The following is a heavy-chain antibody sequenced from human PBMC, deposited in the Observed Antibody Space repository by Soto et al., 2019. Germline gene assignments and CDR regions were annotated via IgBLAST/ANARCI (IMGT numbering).Heavy chain of an antibody. CDR2: ISYDGSNK. J-gene: IGHJ4*02. V-gene: IGHV3-30-3*01. D-gene: IGHD3-9*01. Sequence: QVQLVESGGGVVQPGRSLRLSCEASGFTFSSYAMHWVRQAPGKGLEWVAVISYDGSNKYYADSVKGRFTISRDNSKNTLYLQMNSLRAEDTAVYYCARESNDILTGCFDYWGQGTLVTVSS. CDR3: ARESNDILTGCFDY. CDR1: GFTFSSYA.